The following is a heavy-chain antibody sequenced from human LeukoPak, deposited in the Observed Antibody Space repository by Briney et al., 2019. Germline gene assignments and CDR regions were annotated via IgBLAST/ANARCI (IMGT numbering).Heavy chain of an antibody. CDR3: ARSPRGYSYGYGV. J-gene: IGHJ4*02. Sequence: SETLSLTCAVYGGSVSGYYWSWIRQPPGKGLEWIGEINHSGSTNYNPSLKSRVTISVDTSKNQFSLKLSSVTAADTAVYYCARSPRGYSYGYGVWGQGTLVTVSS. V-gene: IGHV4-34*01. D-gene: IGHD5-18*01. CDR2: INHSGST. CDR1: GGSVSGYY.